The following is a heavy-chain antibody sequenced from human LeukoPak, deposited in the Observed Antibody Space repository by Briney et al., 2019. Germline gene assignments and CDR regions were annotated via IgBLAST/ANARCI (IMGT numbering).Heavy chain of an antibody. Sequence: GGSLRLSCAASSFTFKDSYMSWMRRTPGKGLEWISYISTCGTTISYADSVEGRFTISRDNAKNSLYLQMNSLRAEDTAVYFCARASAYPKPFDSWGQGTLVTVSS. V-gene: IGHV3-11*04. CDR2: ISTCGTTI. CDR1: SFTFKDSY. J-gene: IGHJ4*02. CDR3: ARASAYPKPFDS. D-gene: IGHD3-16*01.